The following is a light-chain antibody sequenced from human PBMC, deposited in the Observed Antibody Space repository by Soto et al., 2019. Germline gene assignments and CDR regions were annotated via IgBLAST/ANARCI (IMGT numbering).Light chain of an antibody. CDR2: DVS. J-gene: IGLJ3*02. Sequence: QSALTQPRSVSGSPGQSVSISCTGTSSDVGGYTFVSWYQHHPGKAPKLMIYDVSQRPSGVPDRFSGSKSGNTASLTISGLQAEDEADYYCCSYAGGYTWVFGGGTKLTVL. V-gene: IGLV2-11*01. CDR1: SSDVGGYTF. CDR3: CSYAGGYTWV.